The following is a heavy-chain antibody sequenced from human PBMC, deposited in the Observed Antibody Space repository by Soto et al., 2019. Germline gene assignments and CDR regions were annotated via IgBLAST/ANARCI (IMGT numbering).Heavy chain of an antibody. Sequence: SETLSLTCTVSGGSISTYYWNWIRQPPGKGLEWIGYIYYSGSTNYNPSLKSRVTISIDTSKKQFSLNLSSVTAADTAVYYCARMVYYDSSGGYYFDYWGQGTLVTVSS. V-gene: IGHV4-59*01. D-gene: IGHD3-22*01. CDR1: GGSISTYY. CDR3: ARMVYYDSSGGYYFDY. J-gene: IGHJ4*02. CDR2: IYYSGST.